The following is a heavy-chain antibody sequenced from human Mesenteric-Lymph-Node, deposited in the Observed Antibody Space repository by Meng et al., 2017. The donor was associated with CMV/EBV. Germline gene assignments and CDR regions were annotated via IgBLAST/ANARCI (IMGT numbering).Heavy chain of an antibody. D-gene: IGHD1-26*01. CDR1: GFTFSSSA. J-gene: IGHJ4*02. CDR3: AKTTVGAISFDY. CDR2: ITGSGGST. Sequence: CSASGFTFSSSAMSWLRQTPGKGPEWVSTITGSGGSTYYADSVKGRFTISRDNSENTLYLQMNSLRAEDTAVYYCAKTTVGAISFDYWGQGTLVTVSS. V-gene: IGHV3-23*01.